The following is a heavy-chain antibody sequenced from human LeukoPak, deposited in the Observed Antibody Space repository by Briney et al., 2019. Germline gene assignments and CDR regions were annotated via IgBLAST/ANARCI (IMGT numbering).Heavy chain of an antibody. Sequence: PGGSLRPSCAASGFTFSSYAMSWVRQAPGKGLEWVSAISGSGGSTYYADSVKGRFTISRDNSKNTLYLQMNSLRAEDTAVYYCAKDKINIVVVDGCDYWGQGTLVTVSS. D-gene: IGHD2-2*01. CDR3: AKDKINIVVVDGCDY. CDR1: GFTFSSYA. CDR2: ISGSGGST. J-gene: IGHJ4*02. V-gene: IGHV3-23*01.